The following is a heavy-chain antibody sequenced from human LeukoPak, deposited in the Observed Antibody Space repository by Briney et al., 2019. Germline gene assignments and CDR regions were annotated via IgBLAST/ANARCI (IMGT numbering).Heavy chain of an antibody. CDR1: GGSISNYY. J-gene: IGHJ4*02. Sequence: SSETLSLTCTVPGGSISNYYWSWIRQPAGKGLEWIGRIYTSGSTNYNPSLKSRVTISVDKSKNQFSLKLSSVTAADTAVYYCARYDCGGDCYLDYWGQGTLVTVPS. CDR2: IYTSGST. D-gene: IGHD2-21*02. V-gene: IGHV4-4*07. CDR3: ARYDCGGDCYLDY.